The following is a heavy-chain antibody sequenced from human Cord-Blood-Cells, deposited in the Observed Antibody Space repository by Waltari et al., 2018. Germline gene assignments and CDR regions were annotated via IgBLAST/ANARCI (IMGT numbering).Heavy chain of an antibody. D-gene: IGHD3-10*01. J-gene: IGHJ4*02. V-gene: IGHV3-30*18. CDR1: GCTFTRSG. CDR2: ISYDGSNK. Sequence: QVQLVESGGGVVQPGRSLSLSCAAAGCTFTRSGMHWVRQAPGKGVEWVVVISYDGSNKYYADSVKGRFTISRDNSKNTLYLQMNSLRAEDTAVYYCAKDQDYGYFDYWGQGTLVTVSS. CDR3: AKDQDYGYFDY.